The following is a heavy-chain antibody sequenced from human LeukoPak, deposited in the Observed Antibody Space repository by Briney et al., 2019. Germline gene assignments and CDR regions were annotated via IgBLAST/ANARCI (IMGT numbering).Heavy chain of an antibody. CDR2: IYHSGST. V-gene: IGHV4-38-2*01. D-gene: IGHD3-22*01. CDR3: ARRWDSSGFDY. Sequence: SETLSLTCSVSGYSISSGYYWGWIRQPPGKGLEWVGSIYHSGSTYYNPSLKSRVTISVDTSKNQFTLKLSSVTAADTAVYYCARRWDSSGFDYWGQGTLVTVSS. J-gene: IGHJ4*02. CDR1: GYSISSGYY.